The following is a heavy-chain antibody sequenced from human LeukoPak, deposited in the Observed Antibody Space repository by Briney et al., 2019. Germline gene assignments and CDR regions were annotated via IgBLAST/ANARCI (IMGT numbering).Heavy chain of an antibody. Sequence: SETLSLTCTVSGGSISSYYWNWIRQPPGKGLEWIGYIHYSGSTNYNPSLKSRVTISVDTSKNQVSLELSSVTAADTAVYYCARDRYYYDSSGTRWFDPWGQGTLVTVSS. D-gene: IGHD3-22*01. CDR2: IHYSGST. V-gene: IGHV4-59*01. J-gene: IGHJ5*02. CDR3: ARDRYYYDSSGTRWFDP. CDR1: GGSISSYY.